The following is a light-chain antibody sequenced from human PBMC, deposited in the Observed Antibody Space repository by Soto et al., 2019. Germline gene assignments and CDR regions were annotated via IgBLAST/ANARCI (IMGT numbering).Light chain of an antibody. CDR2: DVS. V-gene: IGKV3-20*01. CDR3: QQYGSTPLT. J-gene: IGKJ4*01. Sequence: EIVLTQSPGTLSLSPGERATLSCRASQSVRNNYLVWYQQRPGQPPRFLMYDVSTRAAGIPDRFSGSGPGTDFTLTISRLEPEDFAVYYCQQYGSTPLTFGGGTKVDIK. CDR1: QSVRNNY.